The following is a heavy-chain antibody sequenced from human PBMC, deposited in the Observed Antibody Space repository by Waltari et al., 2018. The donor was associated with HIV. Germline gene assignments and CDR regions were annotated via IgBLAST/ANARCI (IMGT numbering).Heavy chain of an antibody. J-gene: IGHJ5*02. D-gene: IGHD3-22*01. CDR1: GGSISSYY. CDR2: IYYCGSI. Sequence: QVQLQESGPGLVKPSETLSLTCTVSGGSISSYYWSWIRQSPGKGLEWIGYIYYCGSINYNPSLKSRVTISVDTSKKQFSLKLSSVTAADTAVYYCARGDDSSGYYYVNWFDTWGQGTLVTVSS. V-gene: IGHV4-59*01. CDR3: ARGDDSSGYYYVNWFDT.